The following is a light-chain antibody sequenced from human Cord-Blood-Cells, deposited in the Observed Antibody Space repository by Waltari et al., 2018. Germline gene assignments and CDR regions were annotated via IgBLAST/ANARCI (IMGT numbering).Light chain of an antibody. CDR2: DVS. CDR1: SSDVGGYNY. V-gene: IGLV2-11*01. J-gene: IGLJ2*01. CDR3: CSYAGSYTLVV. Sequence: QSALTQPRSVARSPGQSVTISCTGTSSDVGGYNYVSWYQQHPGKAPKLMIYDVSKRPSGVPDRFSCSKSGNTASLTISGLQAEDEADYYCCSYAGSYTLVVFGGGTKLTVL.